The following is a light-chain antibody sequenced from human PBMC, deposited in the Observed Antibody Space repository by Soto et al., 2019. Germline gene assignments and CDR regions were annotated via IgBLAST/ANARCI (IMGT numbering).Light chain of an antibody. CDR3: QHSYRSPLT. CDR2: AAS. Sequence: DIQMTQSPSSLSVSVGDRVTITCRAGQSISSNLNWYQQKPGKAPKLLIYAASSLQSGVPSRFSGSGSGTDFTLTISSLQPEDFGTYYCQHSYRSPLTFGGGTKVEIK. J-gene: IGKJ4*01. V-gene: IGKV1-39*01. CDR1: QSISSN.